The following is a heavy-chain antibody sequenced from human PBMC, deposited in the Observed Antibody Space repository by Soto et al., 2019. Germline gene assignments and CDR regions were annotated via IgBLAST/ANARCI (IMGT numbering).Heavy chain of an antibody. V-gene: IGHV1-3*01. Sequence: ASVKVSCKASGYTFTSYAMHWVRQAPGQRLEWMGWINAGNGNTKYSQKFQGRVTITRDTSASTAYMELSSLRSEDTAVYYCARGPYYYDSSGYSSSYYFDYWGQGTLVTVSS. CDR2: INAGNGNT. CDR3: ARGPYYYDSSGYSSSYYFDY. J-gene: IGHJ4*02. CDR1: GYTFTSYA. D-gene: IGHD3-22*01.